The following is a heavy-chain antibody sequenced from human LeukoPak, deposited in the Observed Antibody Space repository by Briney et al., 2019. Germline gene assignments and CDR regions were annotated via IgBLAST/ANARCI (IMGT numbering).Heavy chain of an antibody. Sequence: GGSLRLSCAASGFSVSDTYMGWVRQAPGKGLEWVSIIYSGGKTDYGDSVKGRFIISRDSSKNTLFLQMSSLRAEDTAVYYCARVASDSRGWYHFDYWGQGTLVTVSS. CDR1: GFSVSDTY. CDR2: IYSGGKT. J-gene: IGHJ4*02. V-gene: IGHV3-53*01. D-gene: IGHD6-19*01. CDR3: ARVASDSRGWYHFDY.